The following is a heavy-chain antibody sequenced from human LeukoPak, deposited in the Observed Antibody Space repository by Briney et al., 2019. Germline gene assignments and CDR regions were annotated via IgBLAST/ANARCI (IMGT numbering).Heavy chain of an antibody. J-gene: IGHJ4*02. D-gene: IGHD1-26*01. CDR1: GFTFSTYA. V-gene: IGHV3-23*01. CDR2: ISGSGGST. Sequence: GALRLSCAASGFTFSTYAMNWVRQAPGKGLEWVSGISGSGGSTYYAASVKGRFTISRDNSKNTLYLQMNSLRADDTAVYYCAKDLCHLLGGGFDYWGQGTLVTVSS. CDR3: AKDLCHLLGGGFDY.